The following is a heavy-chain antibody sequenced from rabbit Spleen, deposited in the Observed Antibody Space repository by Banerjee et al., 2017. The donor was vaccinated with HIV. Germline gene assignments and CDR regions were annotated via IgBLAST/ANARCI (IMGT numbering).Heavy chain of an antibody. CDR1: GFSFSDRDV. CDR2: INAATAKP. CDR3: ARDLVAVIGWNFNL. Sequence: QEQLVESGGGLVQPEGSLTLTCKASGFSFSDRDVMCWVRQAPGKGLEWIACINAATAKPVYATWAKGRATISRTSSTTVTLQMTSLTAADTATYFCARDLVAVIGWNFNLWGPGTLATVS. V-gene: IGHV1S45*01. J-gene: IGHJ4*01. D-gene: IGHD2-1*01.